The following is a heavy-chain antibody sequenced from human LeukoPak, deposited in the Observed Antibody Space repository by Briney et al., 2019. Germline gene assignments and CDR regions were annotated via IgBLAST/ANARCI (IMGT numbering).Heavy chain of an antibody. D-gene: IGHD2-8*02. CDR2: IYYSGST. V-gene: IGHV4-39*01. J-gene: IGHJ5*02. CDR1: GGSISSSSYY. CDR3: ARLYCTGGVCHNWFDP. Sequence: PSETLSLTCTVSGGSISSSSYYWGWIRQPPGKGLEWIGSIYYSGSTYYNPSLKSRVTISVDTSKNQFSLKLSSVTAADTAVNYCARLYCTGGVCHNWFDPWGQGTLVTVSS.